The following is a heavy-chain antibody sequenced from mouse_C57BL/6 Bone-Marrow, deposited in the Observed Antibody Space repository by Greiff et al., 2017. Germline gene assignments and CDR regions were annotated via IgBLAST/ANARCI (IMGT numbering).Heavy chain of an antibody. CDR1: GYTFTDYE. CDR2: IDPETGGT. D-gene: IGHD1-1*01. V-gene: IGHV1-15*01. Sequence: QVQLQQPGAELVRPGASVTLSCKASGYTFTDYEMHWVKQTPVHGLEWIGAIDPETGGTAYNQKFKGKAILTADKSSSTAYMELRSLTSEDSAVYYCTRDTAVVAYYFDYWGQGTTLTVSS. CDR3: TRDTAVVAYYFDY. J-gene: IGHJ2*01.